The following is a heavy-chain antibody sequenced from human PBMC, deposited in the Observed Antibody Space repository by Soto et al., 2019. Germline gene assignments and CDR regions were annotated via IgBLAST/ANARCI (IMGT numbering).Heavy chain of an antibody. V-gene: IGHV3-30*18. CDR1: GFTFNTFG. CDR2: ISYDGSDK. J-gene: IGHJ4*02. Sequence: LRLSCAASGFTFNTFGMHWVRQAPGKGLEWVAVISYDGSDKYYSDSVRGRFTISRDNSMNTLYLQMNSLRTEDTAVYYCAKSPNFYCSSYHCYKYYFDYWGQGTLVTVSS. CDR3: AKSPNFYCSSYHCYKYYFDY. D-gene: IGHD2-2*01.